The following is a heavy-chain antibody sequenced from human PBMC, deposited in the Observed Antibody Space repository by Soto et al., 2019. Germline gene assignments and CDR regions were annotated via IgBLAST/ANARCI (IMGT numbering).Heavy chain of an antibody. CDR3: ARDWKAPNDAWAFDS. J-gene: IGHJ4*02. V-gene: IGHV4-4*02. Sequence: SETLSLTCAVSGASISSADWWNWVRQPPGKGLEWIGEVHHSGNTIYNPSLRSRVTISVDESRSHFSLRLTSVTAADTAVYYCARDWKAPNDAWAFDSWGQGTLVTVSS. D-gene: IGHD3-16*01. CDR2: VHHSGNT. CDR1: GASISSADW.